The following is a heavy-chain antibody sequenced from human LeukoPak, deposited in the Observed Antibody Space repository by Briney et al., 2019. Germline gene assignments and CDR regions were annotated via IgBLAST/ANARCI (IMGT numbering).Heavy chain of an antibody. CDR2: INQSGRT. D-gene: IGHD3-10*01. CDR1: GGSFSGYY. J-gene: IGHJ3*01. Sequence: PSETLSLTCAVYGGSFSGYYWSRIRQVPGKGLEWLGEINQSGRTNYNPSLKSRVTISVDPSKNQISLNLSFVTATDTAVYYCARGWFGFWHNSYLDDNAFDVWGPGTIVTVSS. V-gene: IGHV4-34*01. CDR3: ARGWFGFWHNSYLDDNAFDV.